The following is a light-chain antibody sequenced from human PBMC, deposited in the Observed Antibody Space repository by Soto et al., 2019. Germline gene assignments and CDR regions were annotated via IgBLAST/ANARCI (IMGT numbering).Light chain of an antibody. CDR3: QQSDSTPRT. J-gene: IGKJ1*01. V-gene: IGKV1-39*01. Sequence: DIQFTQTPSSLSVSVGDRDTITCRRRPISSSYLNWYQQKPGLAPKLLIYAASSRQSGIPSRFSGSGPGTDFTLTISSLQPEDFATYYCQQSDSTPRTFGQGTKVDI. CDR2: AAS. CDR1: PISSSY.